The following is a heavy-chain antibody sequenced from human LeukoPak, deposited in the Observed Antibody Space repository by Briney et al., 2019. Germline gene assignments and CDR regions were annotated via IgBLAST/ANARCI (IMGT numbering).Heavy chain of an antibody. Sequence: PSETLSLTCSVSGGSISSYYWSCIRQPPGKGLEWIGYIHYSGNTNYNPSLKSRVIISVDMSKNQISLKLSSVTAADTAVYYCACYSGDWYHHFQHWGQGALVTVSS. D-gene: IGHD6-19*01. V-gene: IGHV4-59*01. J-gene: IGHJ1*01. CDR2: IHYSGNT. CDR3: ACYSGDWYHHFQH. CDR1: GGSISSYY.